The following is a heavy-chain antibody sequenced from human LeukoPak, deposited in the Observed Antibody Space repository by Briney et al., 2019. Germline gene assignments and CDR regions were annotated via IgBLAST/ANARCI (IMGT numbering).Heavy chain of an antibody. Sequence: GGSLRLSCAASGFTFSEAWMSWVRQAPGKGLEVVGRIQSITDGGTTDYAAPVKGRFPISRDDSKSTLYLQLNSLKTEDTAMYYCTIDYDYAWGSYRLGYWGQGTLVTVSS. CDR2: IQSITDGGTT. D-gene: IGHD3-16*02. CDR1: GFTFSEAW. CDR3: TIDYDYAWGSYRLGY. J-gene: IGHJ4*02. V-gene: IGHV3-15*01.